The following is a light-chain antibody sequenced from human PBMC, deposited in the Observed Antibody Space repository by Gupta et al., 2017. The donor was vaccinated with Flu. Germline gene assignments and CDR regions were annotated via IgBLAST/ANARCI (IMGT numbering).Light chain of an antibody. V-gene: IGKV3-20*01. J-gene: IGKJ1*01. Sequence: EIVLTQSPGTLSLSPGERATLSCRASQSVRSNYLAWYQQKPGQAPRLLIYGASSRATGIPDRFSGSGSGTDFTLTISRLEPEDFAVYYCQQPGTFGQGTKVEIK. CDR2: GAS. CDR1: QSVRSNY. CDR3: QQPGT.